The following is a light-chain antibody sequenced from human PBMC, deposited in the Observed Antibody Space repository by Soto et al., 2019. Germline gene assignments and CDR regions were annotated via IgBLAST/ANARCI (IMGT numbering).Light chain of an antibody. CDR1: SSDVGGYNF. CDR2: DVT. V-gene: IGLV2-14*01. J-gene: IGLJ2*01. Sequence: QSALTQPASVSGSPGQSITISCTGTSSDVGGYNFVSWYQQHPGKAPKLMIYDVTNRPSGVSNRFSGSKSGNTASLTISGLQAEDEADYYCSSCTSSSTLVFGGGTKLTV. CDR3: SSCTSSSTLV.